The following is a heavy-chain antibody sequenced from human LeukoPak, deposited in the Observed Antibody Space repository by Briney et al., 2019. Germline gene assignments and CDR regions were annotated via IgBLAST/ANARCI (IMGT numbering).Heavy chain of an antibody. J-gene: IGHJ4*02. V-gene: IGHV4-4*02. Sequence: SGTLSLTCAVSGGSINSSNWWSWVRQPPGKGLEWIGEIFHSGGTNYNPSLKSRVTISVDTSKNQFSLKLSSVTAADTAVYYCARDKEGGLDYWGPGTLVTVSS. D-gene: IGHD3-16*01. CDR3: ARDKEGGLDY. CDR1: GGSINSSNW. CDR2: IFHSGGT.